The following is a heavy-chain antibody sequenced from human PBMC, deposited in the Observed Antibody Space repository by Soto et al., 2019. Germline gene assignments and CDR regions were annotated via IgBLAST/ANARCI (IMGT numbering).Heavy chain of an antibody. CDR1: GYTFTSYG. V-gene: IGHV1-18*01. CDR2: ISAYNGNT. J-gene: IGHJ5*02. Sequence: ASVKVSCKASGYTFTSYGISWLRQAPGQGLEWMGWISAYNGNTNYAQKLQGRVTMTTDTSTSTAYMELRSLRSDDTAVYYCARVDYSGSPSGPWGQGTLVTVSS. CDR3: ARVDYSGSPSGP. D-gene: IGHD1-26*01.